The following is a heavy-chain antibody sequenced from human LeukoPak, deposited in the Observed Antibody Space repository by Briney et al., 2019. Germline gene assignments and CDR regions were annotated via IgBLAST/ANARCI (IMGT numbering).Heavy chain of an antibody. D-gene: IGHD4-17*01. CDR3: ARAVTGRLTAFDY. V-gene: IGHV4-59*01. CDR2: IYYSGST. Sequence: SETLSLTCTVSGDSISSYYWSWIRQPPGKGLEWIGYIYYSGSTNYNPSLKSRVTISVDTSKNQFSLKLSSVTVADTALYYCARAVTGRLTAFDYWGQGTLVTVSS. CDR1: GDSISSYY. J-gene: IGHJ4*02.